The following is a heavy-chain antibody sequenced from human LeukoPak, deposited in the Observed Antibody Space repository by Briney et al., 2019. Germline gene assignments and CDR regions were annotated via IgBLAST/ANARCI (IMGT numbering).Heavy chain of an antibody. V-gene: IGHV1-3*01. Sequence: ASVKVSCKVSGYTLTELSMHWVRQAPGQRLEWMGWINAGNGNTKYSQKFQGRVTITRDTSASTAYMELSSLRSEDTAVYYCARSMTARYYYYGMDVWGKGTTVTVSS. D-gene: IGHD2-21*02. CDR1: GYTLTELS. CDR3: ARSMTARYYYYGMDV. J-gene: IGHJ6*04. CDR2: INAGNGNT.